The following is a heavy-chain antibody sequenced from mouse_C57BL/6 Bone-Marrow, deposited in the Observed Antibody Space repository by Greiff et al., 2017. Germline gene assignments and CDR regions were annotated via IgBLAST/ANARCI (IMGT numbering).Heavy chain of an antibody. D-gene: IGHD2-1*01. V-gene: IGHV1-72*01. CDR2: IDPNSGGT. CDR3: ARNYWAIDY. Sequence: QQSGRGLEWIGRIDPNSGGTKYNEKFKSKATLTVDKPSSTAYMQLSSLTSEDSAVYYGARNYWAIDYWGQGTSVTVSS. J-gene: IGHJ2*02.